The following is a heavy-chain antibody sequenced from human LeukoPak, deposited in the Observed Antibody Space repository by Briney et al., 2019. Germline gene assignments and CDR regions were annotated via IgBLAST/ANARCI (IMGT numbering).Heavy chain of an antibody. J-gene: IGHJ5*02. V-gene: IGHV4-39*01. CDR1: GGSISSSSYY. CDR2: IYYSGST. D-gene: IGHD2-2*01. Sequence: SETLSLTCTVSGGSISSSSYYWGWIRQPPGKGLEWIGSIYYSGSTYYNPSLKSRVTISVDTSKYQFSLKLSSVTAADTAVYYCARGSGYCSSTSCYAYNWFDPWGQGTLVTVSS. CDR3: ARGSGYCSSTSCYAYNWFDP.